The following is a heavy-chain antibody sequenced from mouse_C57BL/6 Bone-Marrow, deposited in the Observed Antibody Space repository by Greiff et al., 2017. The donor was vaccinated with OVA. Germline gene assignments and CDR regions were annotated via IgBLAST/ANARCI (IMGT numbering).Heavy chain of an antibody. Sequence: EVQLQESGGGLVKPGGSLKLSCAASGFTFSSYAMSWVRQTPEKRLEWVATMSDGGSYTYSPDNVKGRFTISRDNAKNNLYLQMSHLKSEDTAMYYCARDYDYTWFAYWGQGTLVTVSA. V-gene: IGHV5-4*01. J-gene: IGHJ3*01. CDR3: ARDYDYTWFAY. D-gene: IGHD2-4*01. CDR1: GFTFSSYA. CDR2: MSDGGSYT.